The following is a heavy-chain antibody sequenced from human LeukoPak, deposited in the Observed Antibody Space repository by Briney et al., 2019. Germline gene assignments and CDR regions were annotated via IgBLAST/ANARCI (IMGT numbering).Heavy chain of an antibody. J-gene: IGHJ4*02. Sequence: GGSLRLSCAASGFTFSSYGMHWVRQAPGKGLEWVAVISYDGSNKYYADSVKGRFTISRDNSKNTLYLQMNSLRAEDTAVYHCAKDWGYGPLYFDYWGQGTLVTVSS. CDR2: ISYDGSNK. CDR3: AKDWGYGPLYFDY. V-gene: IGHV3-30*18. D-gene: IGHD5-18*01. CDR1: GFTFSSYG.